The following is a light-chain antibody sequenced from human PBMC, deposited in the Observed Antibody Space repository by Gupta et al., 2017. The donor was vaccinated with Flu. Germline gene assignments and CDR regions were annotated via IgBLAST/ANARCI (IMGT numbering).Light chain of an antibody. CDR1: QSVLYSSNNKNY. CDR2: WAS. J-gene: IGKJ1*01. Sequence: LCERATINCKSSQSVLYSSNNKNYLAWYQQKPRQPPKLLIYWASTRESGVPDRFSGSGSGTDFTLTISSLQAEDAAVYYCQQYYSAPRWTFGQGTKVEIK. CDR3: QQYYSAPRWT. V-gene: IGKV4-1*01.